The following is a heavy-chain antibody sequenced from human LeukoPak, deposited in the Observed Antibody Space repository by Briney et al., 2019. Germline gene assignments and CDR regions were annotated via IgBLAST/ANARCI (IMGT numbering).Heavy chain of an antibody. D-gene: IGHD3-22*01. V-gene: IGHV4-39*01. CDR3: AIVRRDGNAFIYDSSGYYY. J-gene: IGHJ4*02. CDR2: MHYSGST. CDR1: GGSISSSSYY. Sequence: SETLSLTCTVSGGSISSSSYYWGWIRQPPGKGLEWIGSMHYSGSTYYNPSLKSRVTISVDTSKNQFSLKLSSVTAADTAVYYCAIVRRDGNAFIYDSSGYYYWGQGTLVTVSS.